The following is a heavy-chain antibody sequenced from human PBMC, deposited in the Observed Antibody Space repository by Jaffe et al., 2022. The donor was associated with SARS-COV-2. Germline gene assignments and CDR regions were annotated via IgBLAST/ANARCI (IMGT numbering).Heavy chain of an antibody. D-gene: IGHD6-19*01. CDR1: GGSISGGGFY. J-gene: IGHJ2*01. CDR2: IFYRGST. V-gene: IGHV4-31*03. Sequence: QVQLQESGPGLVKASQTLSLTCTVSGGSISGGGFYWSWIRQHPGKGLEWIGYIFYRGSTYYNPSLRSRVTISVDTSNNQFSLKLTSVTAADTAVYYCAREFSGYRIDWYDSYWYFDLWGRGTLVTVSS. CDR3: AREFSGYRIDWYDSYWYFDL.